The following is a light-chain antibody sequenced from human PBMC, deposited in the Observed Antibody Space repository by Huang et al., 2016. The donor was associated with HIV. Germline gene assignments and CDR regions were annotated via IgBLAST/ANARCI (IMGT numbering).Light chain of an antibody. CDR1: QDINRW. V-gene: IGKV1-12*01. CDR3: QQAVSFPLT. J-gene: IGKJ4*01. CDR2: AAS. Sequence: DIQMTQSPSSVSASVGDRISCTCRASQDINRWLAWYQQKPGKAPKLLIYAASTLQGGVPSRFSGRVSGTGFTLTINNLQPEDFATYFCQQAVSFPLTFGGGTKVEIK.